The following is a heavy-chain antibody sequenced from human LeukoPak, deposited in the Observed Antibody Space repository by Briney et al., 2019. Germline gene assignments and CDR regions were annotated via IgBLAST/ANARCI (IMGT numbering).Heavy chain of an antibody. Sequence: GQSLKISCKGYGYSFNSYWIVWVRQMPGQGLEWMGIINPDDSDARYSPSSHGQVTITADKSISTAYLQWTSLRASASAMYYCARFKGDGDDACDIWGQGTMLTVSS. CDR1: GYSFNSYW. CDR3: ARFKGDGDDACDI. J-gene: IGHJ3*02. D-gene: IGHD3-10*01. CDR2: INPDDSDA. V-gene: IGHV5-51*01.